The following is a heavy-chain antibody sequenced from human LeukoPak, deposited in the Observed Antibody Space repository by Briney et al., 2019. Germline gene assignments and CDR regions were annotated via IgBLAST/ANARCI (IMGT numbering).Heavy chain of an antibody. D-gene: IGHD4-17*01. CDR1: GFTFDDYA. V-gene: IGHV3-43*02. Sequence: GSLRLSCAASGFTFDDYAMHWVRQAPGKGLEWVSLISGDGGSTYYADSVKGRFTISRDNSKNSLYLQMNSLRTEDTALYYCAKDIPKGDYEAGIYYYYGMDVWGQGTTVTVSS. J-gene: IGHJ6*02. CDR2: ISGDGGST. CDR3: AKDIPKGDYEAGIYYYYGMDV.